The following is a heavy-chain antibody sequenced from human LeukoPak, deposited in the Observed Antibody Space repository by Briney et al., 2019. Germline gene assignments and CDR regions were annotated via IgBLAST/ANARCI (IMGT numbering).Heavy chain of an antibody. CDR1: GFTFSSYG. CDR3: AKAAYYYGSGRVSANYGMDV. Sequence: PGGSLRLSCAASGFTFSSYGMHWVRQAPGKGLEWGAVISYDGSNKYYADSVKGRFTISRDNSKNTLYLQMNSLRAEDTAVYYCAKAAYYYGSGRVSANYGMDVWGQGTTVTVSS. CDR2: ISYDGSNK. D-gene: IGHD3-10*01. V-gene: IGHV3-30*18. J-gene: IGHJ6*02.